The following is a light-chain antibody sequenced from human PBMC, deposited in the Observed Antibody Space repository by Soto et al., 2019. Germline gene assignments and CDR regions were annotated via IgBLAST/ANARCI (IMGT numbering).Light chain of an antibody. CDR2: VNS. Sequence: QAVVTQPPSVSGAPGQRATISCTGSSSNIGAGYAVHWYQQVPGTAPKLLIFVNSNRPSGVSDRFSGSKSGTSASLAITGLQAEDEADYYCQSYDTSLSAGVFGGGTKLTVL. J-gene: IGLJ2*01. V-gene: IGLV1-40*01. CDR3: QSYDTSLSAGV. CDR1: SSNIGAGYA.